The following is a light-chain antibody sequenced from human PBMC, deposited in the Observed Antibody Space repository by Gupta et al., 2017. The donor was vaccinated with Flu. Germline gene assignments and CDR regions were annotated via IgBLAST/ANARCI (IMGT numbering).Light chain of an antibody. CDR2: DVT. J-gene: IGLJ1*01. CDR1: SSDVGGFTY. Sequence: QSALTQPRPGSGSPGQSVTISCTGTSSDVGGFTYVSWYQNHPGTAPKLMIYDVTKRPSGVPDRFSGSKSGNTASLTISGLQAEDEADYYCCSYAGSNTYVFGTGTKVTVL. V-gene: IGLV2-11*01. CDR3: CSYAGSNTYV.